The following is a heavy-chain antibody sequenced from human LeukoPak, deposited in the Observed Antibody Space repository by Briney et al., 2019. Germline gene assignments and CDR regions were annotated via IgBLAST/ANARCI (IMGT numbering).Heavy chain of an antibody. V-gene: IGHV1-18*01. J-gene: IGHJ6*03. CDR2: ISGYNGNT. CDR3: ARVTALYYYMDV. CDR1: GYTFNSYG. Sequence: GASVKVSCKASGYTFNSYGISWVRQAPGQGLEWMGWISGYNGNTNYAQKLQGRVTMTTDTSTSTVYMELRSLRSDDTAVYYCARVTALYYYMDVWGKGTTVTVSS.